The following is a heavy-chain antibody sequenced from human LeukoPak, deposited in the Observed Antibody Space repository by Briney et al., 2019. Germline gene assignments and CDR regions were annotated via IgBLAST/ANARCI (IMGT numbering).Heavy chain of an antibody. D-gene: IGHD2-21*01. CDR2: INPNSGDT. Sequence: ASVKVSCKASGYSFTGYYIHWVRQAPGQGLEWMGWINPNSGDTNYAQKFQGRVTMTRDTSTSTVYMELSSLRSEDTAVYYCARAGHMKWFDPWGQGTLVTVSS. V-gene: IGHV1-2*02. CDR3: ARAGHMKWFDP. CDR1: GYSFTGYY. J-gene: IGHJ5*02.